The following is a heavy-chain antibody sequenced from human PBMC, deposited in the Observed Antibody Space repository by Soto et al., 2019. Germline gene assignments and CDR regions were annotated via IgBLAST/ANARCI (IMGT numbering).Heavy chain of an antibody. D-gene: IGHD3-16*01. V-gene: IGHV3-7*01. J-gene: IGHJ4*02. CDR3: ARDRPGGFFDY. CDR2: MKEDGSEI. Sequence: GQLVESGGGLVQPGGSLRLSCAASGFPFSSYWLSWVRQAPGTGLEWVANMKEDGSEISYMDSAKGRFTISRDNAKNSLYLQMTGLRAEDTAVYYCARDRPGGFFDYWGPGTLVTVSS. CDR1: GFPFSSYW.